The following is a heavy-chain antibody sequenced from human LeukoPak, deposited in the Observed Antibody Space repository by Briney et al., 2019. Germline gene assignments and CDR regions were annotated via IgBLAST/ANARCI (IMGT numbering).Heavy chain of an antibody. Sequence: GASVKVSCKASGGTFSSYAISWVRQAPGQGLEWMGWISAYNGNTNYAQKLQGRVTMTTDTSTSTAYMELRSLRSDDTAVYYCARDAGNFGLEPPSKMDVWGKGTTVTVSS. J-gene: IGHJ6*04. CDR2: ISAYNGNT. CDR1: GGTFSSYA. CDR3: ARDAGNFGLEPPSKMDV. V-gene: IGHV1-18*01. D-gene: IGHD1-1*01.